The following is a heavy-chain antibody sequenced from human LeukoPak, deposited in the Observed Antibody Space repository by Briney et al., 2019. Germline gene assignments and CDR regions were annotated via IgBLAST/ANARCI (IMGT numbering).Heavy chain of an antibody. CDR1: GFTFSSYA. CDR2: IYYSGST. D-gene: IGHD3-22*01. CDR3: ARQSSGYVQH. V-gene: IGHV4-39*01. J-gene: IGHJ1*01. Sequence: GSLRLSCAASGFTFSSYAMSWVRQAPGKGLEWIGSIYYSGSTYYNPSLKSRVTISVDTSKNQFSLKLSSVTAADTAVYYCARQSSGYVQHWGQGTLVTVSS.